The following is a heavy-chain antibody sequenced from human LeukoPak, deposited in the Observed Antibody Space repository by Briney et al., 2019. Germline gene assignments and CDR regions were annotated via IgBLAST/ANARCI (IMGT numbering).Heavy chain of an antibody. Sequence: SETLSLTCAVSGGSVSSGGYYWSWVRQHPGKGLEWIGYIYYSGSTHHNPSLKSRVTISLDTSKNQFSLKLSSVTAADTAVYYCARGCGFGYWGQGTLVTVSS. CDR3: ARGCGFGY. CDR1: GGSVSSGGYY. V-gene: IGHV4-31*11. J-gene: IGHJ4*02. CDR2: IYYSGST.